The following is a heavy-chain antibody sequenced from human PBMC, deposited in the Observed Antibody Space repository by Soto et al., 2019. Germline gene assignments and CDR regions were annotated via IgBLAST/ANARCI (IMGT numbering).Heavy chain of an antibody. CDR2: ISGGGGDT. CDR3: AKSQQWGLPLSGGMDV. D-gene: IGHD6-19*01. J-gene: IGHJ6*02. CDR1: GFTFSTYG. V-gene: IGHV3-23*01. Sequence: EVQLLESGGGLVQPRGSLRLSCAASGFTFSTYGMSWVRQAPGKGLECVSVISGGGGDTYYAGSVKGRFTISRDNSKNALYLEMNSLRAEDTAVYYCAKSQQWGLPLSGGMDVWGQGTTVTVSS.